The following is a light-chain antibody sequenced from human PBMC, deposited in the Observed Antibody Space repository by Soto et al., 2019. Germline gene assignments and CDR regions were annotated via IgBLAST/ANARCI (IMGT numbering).Light chain of an antibody. CDR1: SSDIGRYNY. CDR2: DVH. Sequence: QSALTQPASVSGSPGQSITISCIGTSSDIGRYNYVSWYQQYPDKAPKLMIYDVHNRPSGISDRFSGSKSGNTASLTISGLQAEDEADYYCNSYTTTSSDVFGTGTKLTVL. V-gene: IGLV2-14*01. J-gene: IGLJ1*01. CDR3: NSYTTTSSDV.